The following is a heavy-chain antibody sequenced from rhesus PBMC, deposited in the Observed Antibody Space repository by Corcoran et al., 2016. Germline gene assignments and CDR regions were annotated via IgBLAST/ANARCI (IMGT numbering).Heavy chain of an antibody. CDR3: ARDMGAPTIFGLVIGGVDY. J-gene: IGHJ4*01. CDR2: IFYSGST. Sequence: QVQLQESGPGLVKPSETLSLTCAASGGSISSSYSYWSRSRQAPGQGRAWIGYIFYSGSTSYNPSLKSRVTISRDTSQNQFSLKLSSVTAADTAVYYCARDMGAPTIFGLVIGGVDYWGQGVLVTVSS. D-gene: IGHD3-3*01. V-gene: IGHV4-122*02. CDR1: GGSISSSYSY.